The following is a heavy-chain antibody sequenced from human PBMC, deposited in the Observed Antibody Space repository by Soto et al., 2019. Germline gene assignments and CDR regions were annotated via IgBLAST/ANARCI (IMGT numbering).Heavy chain of an antibody. D-gene: IGHD6-19*01. CDR3: ARVADTYYFDY. Sequence: SETLSLTCAVSGGSISSGGYSWSWVRQPPGKGLEWIGYIYHSGSTYYNPSLKSRVTISVDTSKNQFSLKLSSVTAADTAVYYCARVADTYYFDYWGQGTLVTVSS. CDR1: GGSISSGGYS. CDR2: IYHSGST. J-gene: IGHJ4*02. V-gene: IGHV4-30-2*05.